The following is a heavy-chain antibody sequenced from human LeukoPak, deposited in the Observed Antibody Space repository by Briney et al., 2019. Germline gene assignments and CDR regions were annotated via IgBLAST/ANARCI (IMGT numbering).Heavy chain of an antibody. CDR1: GGSISSSSYY. CDR2: IYYSGST. CDR3: ARVYSNYRYDY. V-gene: IGHV4-39*02. D-gene: IGHD4-11*01. Sequence: SETLSLTCTVSGGSISSSSYYWGWIRQPPGKGLQWIGSIYYSGSTYYNPPLRGRVTISVDTSKNHFSLKLSSVTAADTAVYYCARVYSNYRYDYWGQGALVTVSS. J-gene: IGHJ4*02.